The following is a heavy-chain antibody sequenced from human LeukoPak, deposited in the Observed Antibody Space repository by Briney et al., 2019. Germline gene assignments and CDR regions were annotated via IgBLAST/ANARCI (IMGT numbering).Heavy chain of an antibody. V-gene: IGHV1-2*02. CDR3: ARVVGYGGYPFDF. CDR1: GYTFSGNY. J-gene: IGHJ4*02. Sequence: ASVKVSCKASGYTFSGNYMHWVRQAPGQGLEWMGWIYPNSGGTNYAQKFQGRVTMTRDTSISTAYMELSRLRSDDTAVYYCARVVGYGGYPFDFWGQGTLVTVSS. D-gene: IGHD4-17*01. CDR2: IYPNSGGT.